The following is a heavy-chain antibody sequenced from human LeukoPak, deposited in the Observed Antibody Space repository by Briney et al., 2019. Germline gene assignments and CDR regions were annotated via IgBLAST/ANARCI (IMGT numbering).Heavy chain of an antibody. J-gene: IGHJ5*02. CDR1: GGSFSGCY. CDR2: INHSGST. Sequence: KPSETLSLTCAVYGGSFSGCYWSWIRQPPGKGLEWIGEINHSGSTNYNPSLKSRVTISVDTSKNQFSLKLSSVTAADTAVYYCARDGAAAGIRGFDPWGQGTLVTVSS. D-gene: IGHD6-13*01. V-gene: IGHV4-34*01. CDR3: ARDGAAAGIRGFDP.